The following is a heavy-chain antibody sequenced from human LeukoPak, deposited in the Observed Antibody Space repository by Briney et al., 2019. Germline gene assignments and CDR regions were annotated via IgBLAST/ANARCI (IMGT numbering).Heavy chain of an antibody. CDR2: ISYDGNN. V-gene: IGHV3-30*03. Sequence: QAGGSLRLSCVISGYTFTHYGFHWVRQAPGKALEWVAYISYDGNNKYEDSVKGRFTISRDNSKSTLHLQMNGLRAEDTAVYYCARDPLDISRWTNVFDIWGQGTTVIVS. CDR3: ARDPLDISRWTNVFDI. CDR1: GYTFTHYG. D-gene: IGHD5-12*01. J-gene: IGHJ3*02.